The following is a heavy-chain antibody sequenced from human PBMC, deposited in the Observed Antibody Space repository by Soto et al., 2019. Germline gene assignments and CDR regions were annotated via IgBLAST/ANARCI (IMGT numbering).Heavy chain of an antibody. CDR1: GGSFSGYY. D-gene: IGHD1-7*01. CDR2: IYYSGST. CDR3: ARHRSWNYGVWFDP. Sequence: SETLSLTCTVSGGSFSGYYWSWIRQPPGKGLEWIGYIYYSGSTNYNPSLESRVTISVDTSKNQFSLKLSSVTAADTAVYYCARHRSWNYGVWFDPWGQGTLVTVSS. V-gene: IGHV4-59*08. J-gene: IGHJ5*02.